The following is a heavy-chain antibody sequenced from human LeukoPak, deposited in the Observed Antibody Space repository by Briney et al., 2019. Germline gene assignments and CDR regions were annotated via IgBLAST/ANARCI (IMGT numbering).Heavy chain of an antibody. J-gene: IGHJ5*02. CDR3: ARDDFVDIAMVRLYH. V-gene: IGHV4-4*02. Sequence: SETLSLTCAVSGGSISSTNLWNWVRQPPGKRLESIGEIYHSGSTNYNPSLKSRVSISIDKSKNQFSLKLSSVTAADTAIYYCARDDFVDIAMVRLYHWGQGTLVTVSS. D-gene: IGHD5-18*01. CDR2: IYHSGST. CDR1: GGSISSTNL.